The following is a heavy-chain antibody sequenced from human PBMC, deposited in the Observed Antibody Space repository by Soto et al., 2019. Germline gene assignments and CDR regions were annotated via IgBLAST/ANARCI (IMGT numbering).Heavy chain of an antibody. V-gene: IGHV3-15*01. CDR3: CVIKRRDQYSTSGYWFDP. J-gene: IGHJ5*02. CDR1: GFTFSHAW. D-gene: IGHD4-4*01. Sequence: PGGSLRLSCAASGFTFSHAWMSWVRRAPGKGLEWVGRIKSKADGETKDYGAPVRGRFTISRDDSQDILYLHMNSLRIEDTAVYYCCVIKRRDQYSTSGYWFDPWDPGTLVTVS. CDR2: IKSKADGETK.